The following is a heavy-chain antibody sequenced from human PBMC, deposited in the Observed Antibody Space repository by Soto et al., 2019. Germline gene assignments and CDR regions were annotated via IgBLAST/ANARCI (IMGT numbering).Heavy chain of an antibody. CDR1: GFTFSSYS. V-gene: IGHV3-21*01. CDR2: ISSSSSYI. D-gene: IGHD2-21*02. J-gene: IGHJ6*02. CDR3: AREGGNSGALPDYYYGMDV. Sequence: GGSLRLSCAASGFTFSSYSMNWVRQAPGEGLEWVSSISSSSSYIYYADSVKGRFTISRDNAKNSLYLQMNSLRAEDTAVYYCAREGGNSGALPDYYYGMDVWGQGTTVTVSS.